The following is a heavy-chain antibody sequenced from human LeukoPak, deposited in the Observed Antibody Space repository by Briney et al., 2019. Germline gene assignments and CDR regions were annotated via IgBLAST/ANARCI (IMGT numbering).Heavy chain of an antibody. CDR2: INHRGRT. J-gene: IGHJ4*02. V-gene: IGHV4-34*01. CDR3: ARIRLYLLEPFDH. D-gene: IGHD2-2*02. Sequence: PSETLTLTCAGYGGSVSGYYWSWISQPPGKGLEWLGEINHRGRTHYNPSLKGRVTMSVDTSKNQFALEVDSVTAADTAVYYRARIRLYLLEPFDHWGQGSLVTVSS. CDR1: GGSVSGYY.